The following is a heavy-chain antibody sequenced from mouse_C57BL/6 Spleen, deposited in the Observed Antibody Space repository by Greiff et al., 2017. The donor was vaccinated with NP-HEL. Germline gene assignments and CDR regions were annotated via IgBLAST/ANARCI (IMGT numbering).Heavy chain of an antibody. Sequence: QVQLQQPGAELVMPGASVKLSCKASGYTFTSYWMHWVKQRPGQGLEWIGEIDPSDSYTNYNQKFKGKSTLTVDKSSSTAYMQLSSLTSEDSAVYYCARSIYYYGSAPDYWGQGTTLTVSS. V-gene: IGHV1-69*01. D-gene: IGHD1-1*01. CDR2: IDPSDSYT. CDR1: GYTFTSYW. CDR3: ARSIYYYGSAPDY. J-gene: IGHJ2*01.